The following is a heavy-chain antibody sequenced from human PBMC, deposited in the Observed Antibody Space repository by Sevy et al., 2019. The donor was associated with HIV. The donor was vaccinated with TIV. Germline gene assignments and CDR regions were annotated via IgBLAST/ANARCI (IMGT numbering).Heavy chain of an antibody. J-gene: IGHJ3*02. CDR3: AREGSPGYSSSWYLGAFDI. D-gene: IGHD6-13*01. CDR2: IKQDGSEK. Sequence: GGSLRLSCAASGFIFKNYAMTWVRQAPGKGLEWVANIKQDGSEKYYVDSVKGRFTISRDNAKNSLYLQMNSLRAEDTAVYYCAREGSPGYSSSWYLGAFDIWGQGTMVTVSS. V-gene: IGHV3-7*03. CDR1: GFIFKNYA.